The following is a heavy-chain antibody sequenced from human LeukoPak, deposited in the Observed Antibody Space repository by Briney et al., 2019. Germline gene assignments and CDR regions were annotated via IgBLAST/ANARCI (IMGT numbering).Heavy chain of an antibody. V-gene: IGHV1-2*02. CDR3: ARVGEGYSYGYIDY. CDR1: GYTFTDYY. D-gene: IGHD5-18*01. J-gene: IGHJ4*02. Sequence: GASVKVSFKASGYTFTDYYMHWVRQAPGQGLEWMGWINPNSGGTNYAQKFQGRVTMTRDTSISTAYMELSRLRSDDTAVYYCARVGEGYSYGYIDYWGQGTLVTVSS. CDR2: INPNSGGT.